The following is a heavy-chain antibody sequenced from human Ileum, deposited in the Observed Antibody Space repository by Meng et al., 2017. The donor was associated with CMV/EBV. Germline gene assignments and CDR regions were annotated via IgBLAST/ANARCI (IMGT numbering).Heavy chain of an antibody. CDR3: ARGVRMGSTREYSFDF. CDR1: GYTFTGYY. J-gene: IGHJ4*02. D-gene: IGHD2/OR15-2a*01. Sequence: QVQLVQSWAEVKKLGAFVQVSCKASGYTFTGYYLHWVRQVPGQGLEWMGWINPKSGGTKFAQNFQGRVSMTRDTSINTAFMELSRLRSDDTAVYFCARGVRMGSTREYSFDFWGQGTLVTVSS. CDR2: INPKSGGT. V-gene: IGHV1-2*02.